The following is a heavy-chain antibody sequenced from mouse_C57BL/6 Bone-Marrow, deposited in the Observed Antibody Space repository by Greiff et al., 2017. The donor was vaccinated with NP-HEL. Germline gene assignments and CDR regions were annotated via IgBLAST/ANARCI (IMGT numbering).Heavy chain of an antibody. CDR3: ARGERGRVGY. J-gene: IGHJ2*01. D-gene: IGHD4-1*01. CDR1: GYAFSSSW. Sequence: VKLQESGPELVKPGASVKISCKASGYAFSSSWMNWVKQRPGKGLEWIGRIYPGDGDTNYNGKFKGKATLTADKSSSTAYMQLSSLTSEDSAVYFGARGERGRVGYWGQGTTLTVSS. CDR2: IYPGDGDT. V-gene: IGHV1-82*01.